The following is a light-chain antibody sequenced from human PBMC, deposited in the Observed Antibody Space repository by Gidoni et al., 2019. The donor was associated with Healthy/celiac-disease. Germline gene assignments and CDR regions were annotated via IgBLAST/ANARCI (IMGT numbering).Light chain of an antibody. CDR3: QQSYSTPRYT. Sequence: DIQMTQYPSSLSASVGDRVTITCRASQSLSSYLNWYQQKPGKAPKLLIYAASSLQSGVPSRFSGSGSGTDFTLTISRLQPEDFATYYCQQSYSTPRYTFGQGTKLEIK. V-gene: IGKV1-39*01. CDR2: AAS. J-gene: IGKJ2*01. CDR1: QSLSSY.